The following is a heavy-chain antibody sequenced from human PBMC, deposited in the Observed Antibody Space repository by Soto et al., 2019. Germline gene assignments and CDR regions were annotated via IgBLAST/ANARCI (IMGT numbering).Heavy chain of an antibody. CDR1: GGSFSGYY. Sequence: SETLSLTCAVYGGSFSGYYWSWIRQPPGKGLEWIGEINHSGSTNYNPSLKSRVTISVDTSKNQFSLKLSSVTAADTAVYYCARIVVVPAAMAGIDYWGQGTLVTVSS. D-gene: IGHD2-2*01. J-gene: IGHJ4*02. CDR2: INHSGST. V-gene: IGHV4-34*01. CDR3: ARIVVVPAAMAGIDY.